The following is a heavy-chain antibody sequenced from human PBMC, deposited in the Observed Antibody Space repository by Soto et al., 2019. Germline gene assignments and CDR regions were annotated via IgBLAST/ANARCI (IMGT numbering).Heavy chain of an antibody. Sequence: ASVKVSCKASGYTFTGYYMHWVRQAPGQGLEWMGWINPNSGGTNYAQKFQGWVTMTRDTSISTAYMELSRLRSDDTAVYYCASGLMVQETDHLTRIDSSSSGSFDYWGQGTLVTVSS. CDR1: GYTFTGYY. J-gene: IGHJ4*02. CDR3: ASGLMVQETDHLTRIDSSSSGSFDY. D-gene: IGHD6-6*01. CDR2: INPNSGGT. V-gene: IGHV1-2*04.